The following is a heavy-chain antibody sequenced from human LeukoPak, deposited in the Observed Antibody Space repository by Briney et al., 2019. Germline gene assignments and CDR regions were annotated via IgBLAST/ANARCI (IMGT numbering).Heavy chain of an antibody. Sequence: PSETLSLTCTVSGGSVSSYYWSWIRQPPGKGLEWIGEINHSGDTNTNYNPSLKSRVTLSVDTSKNQFSLKLNSVAAADTAVYYCARVHGPLDYWGQGILVTVSS. CDR2: INHSGDTNT. V-gene: IGHV4-34*01. D-gene: IGHD4-17*01. CDR3: ARVHGPLDY. J-gene: IGHJ4*02. CDR1: GGSVSSYY.